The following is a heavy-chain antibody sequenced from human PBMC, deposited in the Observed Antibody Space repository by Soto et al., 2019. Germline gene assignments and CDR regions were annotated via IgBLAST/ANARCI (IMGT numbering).Heavy chain of an antibody. V-gene: IGHV3-33*01. J-gene: IGHJ5*02. CDR2: IWYDGSNK. CDR1: GFTFSSYG. D-gene: IGHD5-12*01. CDR3: ARGPRGYSGYESPSTWFDP. Sequence: GGSLRLSCAASGFTFSSYGMHWVRQAPGKGLEWVAVIWYDGSNKYYADSVKGRFTISRDNSKNTLYLQMNSLRAEDTAVYYCARGPRGYSGYESPSTWFDPWGQGTLVTVSS.